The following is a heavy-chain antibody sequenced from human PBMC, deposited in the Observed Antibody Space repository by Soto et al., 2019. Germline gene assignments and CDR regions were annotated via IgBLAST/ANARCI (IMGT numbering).Heavy chain of an antibody. Sequence: GASVKVSCKASGGTFSSYTIRWVRQAPGQGLEWMGRIIPILGIANYAQKFQGRVTITADKSTSTAYMELSSLRSEDTAVYYCARYRGYCSSTSCFEGYAFDIWGQGTMVTVSS. CDR1: GGTFSSYT. CDR2: IIPILGIA. CDR3: ARYRGYCSSTSCFEGYAFDI. V-gene: IGHV1-69*02. D-gene: IGHD2-2*01. J-gene: IGHJ3*02.